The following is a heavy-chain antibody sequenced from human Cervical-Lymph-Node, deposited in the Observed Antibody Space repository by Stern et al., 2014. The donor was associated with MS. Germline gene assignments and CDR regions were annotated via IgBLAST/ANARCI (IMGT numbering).Heavy chain of an antibody. CDR2: IKEDGSET. Sequence: EVQLVESGGGLAQPGGSLRLSCAASGFTFSDFWMTWVRQAPGKGLEWVANIKEDGSETHYVDAVKGRFTISRDTAKNSLFLQMYGLRVEDTGIYYCMRGTHAGVGDWGQGTLVTVSS. D-gene: IGHD1-26*01. J-gene: IGHJ4*02. CDR3: MRGTHAGVGD. CDR1: GFTFSDFW. V-gene: IGHV3-7*01.